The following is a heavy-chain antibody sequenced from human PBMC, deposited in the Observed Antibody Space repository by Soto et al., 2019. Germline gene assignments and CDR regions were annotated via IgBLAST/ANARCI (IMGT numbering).Heavy chain of an antibody. J-gene: IGHJ4*02. V-gene: IGHV3-23*01. CDR1: GFIFSSYS. D-gene: IGHD5-12*01. CDR3: VTRSGGSTYYFDY. Sequence: EVQLLESGGGLVQPGGSLRLSCAASGFIFSSYSMSWVRLAPGKGLEWISSISGSSGTILYADSVKDRFTISRDNSKNTLYLQMNSPRAEDTALYHCVTRSGGSTYYFDYWGQGILVTVSS. CDR2: ISGSSGTI.